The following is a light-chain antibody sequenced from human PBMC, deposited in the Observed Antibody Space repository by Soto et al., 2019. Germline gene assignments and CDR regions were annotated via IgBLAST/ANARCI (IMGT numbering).Light chain of an antibody. CDR3: KQYDNWPWT. V-gene: IGKV3-15*01. Sequence: PGERVTLSCRASQSVSSSYLTWYQQKPGQAPRLFIYDASTRATGIQARFTGSGSGTEFTLTIRSLQSEDFAVYYCKQYDNWPWTFGQGTKVDIK. CDR2: DAS. J-gene: IGKJ1*01. CDR1: QSVSSSY.